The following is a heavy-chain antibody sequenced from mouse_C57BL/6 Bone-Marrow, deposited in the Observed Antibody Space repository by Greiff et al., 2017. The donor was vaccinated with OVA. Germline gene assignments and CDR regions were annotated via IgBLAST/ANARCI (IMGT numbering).Heavy chain of an antibody. CDR1: GFTFSDYY. V-gene: IGHV5-12*01. CDR3: ARHGPNLYVDV. Sequence: EVQGVESGGGLVQPGGSLKLSCAASGFTFSDYYMYWVRQTPEKRLEWVAYISNGGGSTYYPDTVKGRFTISRDNAKNTLYLQMSRLKSEDTAMYYCARHGPNLYVDVWGTGTTVTVSS. CDR2: ISNGGGST. J-gene: IGHJ1*03.